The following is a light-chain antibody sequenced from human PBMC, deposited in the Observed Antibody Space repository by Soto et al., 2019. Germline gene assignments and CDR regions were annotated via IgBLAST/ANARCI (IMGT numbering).Light chain of an antibody. CDR3: AAWDDSLKVVV. V-gene: IGLV1-44*01. CDR1: SSNIGGNT. Sequence: QSVLTQPPSAYGTPGPRVTISCSGSSSNIGGNTVNRFQQLPGTSPKLLIYTNDQRPSGVPDRFSGSKSGTSASLTISGLRSEDEADYYCAAWDDSLKVVVFGGGTKLTVL. CDR2: TND. J-gene: IGLJ2*01.